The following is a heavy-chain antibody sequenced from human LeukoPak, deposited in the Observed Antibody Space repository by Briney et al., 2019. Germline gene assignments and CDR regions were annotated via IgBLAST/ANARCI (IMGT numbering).Heavy chain of an antibody. CDR3: ARHTVALAGIDS. J-gene: IGHJ4*02. D-gene: IGHD2-15*01. Sequence: SETLSLTCAVSGGSISSSNWWSWVRQPPGKGLEWIGEIYHSGSTNYNPSLKSRVTISVDKSKNQFSLKLSSVTAADTAVYFCARHTVALAGIDSWGQGTLVTVSS. V-gene: IGHV4-4*02. CDR1: GGSISSSNW. CDR2: IYHSGST.